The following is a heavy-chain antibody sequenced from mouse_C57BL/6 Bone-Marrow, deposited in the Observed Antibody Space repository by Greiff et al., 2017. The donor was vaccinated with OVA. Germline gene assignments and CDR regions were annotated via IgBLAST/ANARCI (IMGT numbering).Heavy chain of an antibody. Sequence: EVQLVESGGGLVKPGGSLKLSCAASGFTFSSYAMSWVRQTPEKRLEWVATISDGGSYTYYPDNVKGRFTISRDNAKNNLYLQMSHLKSEDTAMYYCAREGQLRKAYWGQGTLVTVSA. J-gene: IGHJ3*01. CDR3: AREGQLRKAY. CDR2: ISDGGSYT. D-gene: IGHD3-2*02. CDR1: GFTFSSYA. V-gene: IGHV5-4*01.